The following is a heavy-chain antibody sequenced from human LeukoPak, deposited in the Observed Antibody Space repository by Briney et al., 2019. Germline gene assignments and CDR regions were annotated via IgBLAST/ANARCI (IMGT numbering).Heavy chain of an antibody. J-gene: IGHJ4*02. Sequence: GGSLRLSCAASGFTFSSYSMNWVRQAPGKGLEWVSSISSSGIYIYYADSLKGRFTISRDNAKNSLYLQMNSLRAEDTAVYYCARELSGSSWFGRYFDYWGQGTLVTVSS. CDR3: ARELSGSSWFGRYFDY. D-gene: IGHD6-13*01. CDR1: GFTFSSYS. V-gene: IGHV3-21*01. CDR2: ISSSGIYI.